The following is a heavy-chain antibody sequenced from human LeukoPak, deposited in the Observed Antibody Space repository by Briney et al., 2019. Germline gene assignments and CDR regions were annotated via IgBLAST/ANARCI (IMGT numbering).Heavy chain of an antibody. CDR3: ARERLHSSSWYVYYYGMDV. CDR1: GGSISSGGYY. J-gene: IGHJ6*02. CDR2: IYYSGST. Sequence: SETLSLTCTVSGGSISSGGYYWSWIRQHPGTGLEWIGYIYYSGSTYYNPSLKSRVTISVDTSKNQFSLKLSSVTAADTAVYYCARERLHSSSWYVYYYGMDVWGQGTTVTVSS. D-gene: IGHD6-13*01. V-gene: IGHV4-31*03.